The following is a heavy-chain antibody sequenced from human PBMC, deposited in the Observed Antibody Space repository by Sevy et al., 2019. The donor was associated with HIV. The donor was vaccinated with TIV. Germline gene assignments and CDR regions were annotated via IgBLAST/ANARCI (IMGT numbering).Heavy chain of an antibody. CDR1: GYTFTTYG. Sequence: ASVKVSCKASGYTFTTYGITWVRQAPGQGLEWMGWISAYNGNTNYAQTVQGRVTMTTDTSTSTAYMELRSLTSDDTAVYYCARIVKYYYDSSGPPTYYYYGMDVWGQGTTVTVSS. D-gene: IGHD3-22*01. V-gene: IGHV1-18*01. CDR2: ISAYNGNT. J-gene: IGHJ6*02. CDR3: ARIVKYYYDSSGPPTYYYYGMDV.